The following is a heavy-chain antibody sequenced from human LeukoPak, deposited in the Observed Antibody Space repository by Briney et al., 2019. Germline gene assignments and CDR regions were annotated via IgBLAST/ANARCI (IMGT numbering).Heavy chain of an antibody. CDR1: GFTFSSYA. CDR3: AKQYGSSWYGGYYFDY. Sequence: PGGSLRLSCAASGFTFSSYAMSWVRQAPGKGLEWVSAISGSGGSTYYADSVKGRFTISRDNSKNTLYLQMNSLRAEDTAVYYCAKQYGSSWYGGYYFDYWGQGTLVTVSS. V-gene: IGHV3-23*01. J-gene: IGHJ4*02. D-gene: IGHD6-13*01. CDR2: ISGSGGST.